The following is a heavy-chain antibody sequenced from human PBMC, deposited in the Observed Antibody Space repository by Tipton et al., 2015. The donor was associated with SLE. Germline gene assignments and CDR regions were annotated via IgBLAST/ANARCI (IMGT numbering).Heavy chain of an antibody. V-gene: IGHV4-61*02. Sequence: TLSLTCTVSGGSISSGSYYWSWIRQPAGKGPEWIGRIYTSGSTNYNPSLKSRVTISVDTSKNQFSLKLSSVTAADTAVYYCARGLIAARFDYWGQGTLVTVSS. J-gene: IGHJ4*02. D-gene: IGHD6-6*01. CDR2: IYTSGST. CDR1: GGSISSGSYY. CDR3: ARGLIAARFDY.